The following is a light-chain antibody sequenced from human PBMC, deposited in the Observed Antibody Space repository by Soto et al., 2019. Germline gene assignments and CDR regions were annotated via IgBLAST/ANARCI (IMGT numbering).Light chain of an antibody. V-gene: IGKV2-30*01. CDR1: QSLVDSAGNTY. J-gene: IGKJ2*01. CDR2: KVS. Sequence: DVVMTQSPLSLPVTLGQPASISCRSSQSLVDSAGNTYLHWFQQRPGQSPRRLIYKVSNRDSGGAERFSGSGSGTEFTLIISRVEAEDVGVYYCMQGSHWPPYTFGQGTKLEI. CDR3: MQGSHWPPYT.